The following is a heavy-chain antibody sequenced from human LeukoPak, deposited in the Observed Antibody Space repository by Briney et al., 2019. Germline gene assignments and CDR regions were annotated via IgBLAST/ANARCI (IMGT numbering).Heavy chain of an antibody. J-gene: IGHJ4*02. Sequence: SETLSLTCAVYGGSFSGYYWSWIRQPPGKGLEWIGYIYTSGSTNYNPSLKSRVTISVDTSKNQFSLKLSSVTAADTAVYYCARRAYYSGSFAGYYFDYWGQGTLVTVSS. CDR2: IYTSGST. CDR1: GGSFSGYY. D-gene: IGHD1-26*01. V-gene: IGHV4-4*09. CDR3: ARRAYYSGSFAGYYFDY.